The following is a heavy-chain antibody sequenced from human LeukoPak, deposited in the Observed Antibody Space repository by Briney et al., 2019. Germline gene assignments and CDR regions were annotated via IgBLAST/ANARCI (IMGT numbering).Heavy chain of an antibody. Sequence: PSGTLSLTRTDSRGSLKKSNGSWMRQPPRAGLEWIGYIYYSGSTNYNPSLKSRVTISIDTSKNQFSLKLTSVTAADTAVYYCARDDYNWFDPWGQGTLVTVSS. J-gene: IGHJ5*02. CDR1: RGSLKKSN. CDR2: IYYSGST. V-gene: IGHV4-59*01. CDR3: ARDDYNWFDP.